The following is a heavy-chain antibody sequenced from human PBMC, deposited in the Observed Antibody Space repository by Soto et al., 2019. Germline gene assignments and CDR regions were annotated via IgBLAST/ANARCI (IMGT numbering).Heavy chain of an antibody. CDR1: GFSFSDYY. CDR2: MSSGGSAI. CDR3: ARVHDYGDY. J-gene: IGHJ4*02. Sequence: QVQLVESGGGLVKPGGSLRLSCAASGFSFSDYYMSWIRQAPGKGLEWVSYMSSGGSAIYYADSVKGRFTISRDNATNSLYRQMSSLRAEDTAVYYGARVHDYGDYWGQGTLVTVSS. V-gene: IGHV3-11*01.